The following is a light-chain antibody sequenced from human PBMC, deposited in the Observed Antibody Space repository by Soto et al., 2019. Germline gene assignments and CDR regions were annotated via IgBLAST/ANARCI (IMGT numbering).Light chain of an antibody. CDR1: QSVSSY. Sequence: EIVLTQSPATPSLSPCERATLSFRASQSVSSYLAWYQQKPGQAPRLLIYDASKRATGIPARFSGSGFGTDYTLTISSLEPEDFAVYYCQQRSKWRTFGQGTKV. CDR3: QQRSKWRT. CDR2: DAS. J-gene: IGKJ1*01. V-gene: IGKV3-11*01.